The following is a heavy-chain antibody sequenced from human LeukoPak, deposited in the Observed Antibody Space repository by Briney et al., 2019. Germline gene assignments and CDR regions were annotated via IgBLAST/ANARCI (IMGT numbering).Heavy chain of an antibody. CDR3: ARMVVGSTTGDDY. V-gene: IGHV2-70*11. CDR1: GFSLSTSGMC. J-gene: IGHJ4*02. Sequence: GSGPALVKPTQTLTLTCTFSGFSLSTSGMCVSWIRQPPGKAPVWLARIDWDNDKYYSTSLKTRLTISKDTSKNQVVLTMTNMDPVDTATCYCARMVVGSTTGDDYWGQGTLVTVSS. CDR2: IDWDNDK. D-gene: IGHD1-26*01.